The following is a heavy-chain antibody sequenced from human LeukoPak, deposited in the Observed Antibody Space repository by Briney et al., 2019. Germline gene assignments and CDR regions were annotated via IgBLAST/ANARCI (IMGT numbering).Heavy chain of an antibody. D-gene: IGHD3-22*01. Sequence: PSETLSLTCTVSGGSISSYYWSWIRQPPGKGLEWIGYIYYSGSTNYNPSLKSRVTISVDTSKNQFSLKLSSVTAADTAVYYCARSNYYDSSGHYYWGQGTLVTVSS. CDR3: ARSNYYDSSGHYY. V-gene: IGHV4-59*01. J-gene: IGHJ4*02. CDR2: IYYSGST. CDR1: GGSISSYY.